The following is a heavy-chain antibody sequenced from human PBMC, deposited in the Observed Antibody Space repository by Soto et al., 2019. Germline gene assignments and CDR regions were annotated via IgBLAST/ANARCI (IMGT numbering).Heavy chain of an antibody. V-gene: IGHV4-30-4*01. CDR3: AGVLYSSSWYWFDP. CDR1: GGSISSGDYY. J-gene: IGHJ5*02. D-gene: IGHD6-13*01. CDR2: IYYSGST. Sequence: NPSETLSLTCTVSGGSISSGDYYWNWIRQPPGKGLEWIGYIYYSGSTYYNPSLKSRVTISVDTSKNQFSLKLSSVTAADTAVYYCAGVLYSSSWYWFDPWGQGTLVTVSS.